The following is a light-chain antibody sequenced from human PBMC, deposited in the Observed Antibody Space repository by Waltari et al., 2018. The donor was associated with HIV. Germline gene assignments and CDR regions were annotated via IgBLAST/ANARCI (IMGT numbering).Light chain of an antibody. J-gene: IGLJ1*01. CDR3: QVWDSGSDHV. CDR1: NIRNRD. V-gene: IGLV3-21*01. Sequence: SYVLTQPPSISVAPGKTAKITCAGNNIRNRDVHWYQQKPGQAPILVIFDDDDRPSGIPDRFSGSNSDNTATLTINRVEVGDEGDYYGQVWDSGSDHVFGSGTTVTVL. CDR2: DDD.